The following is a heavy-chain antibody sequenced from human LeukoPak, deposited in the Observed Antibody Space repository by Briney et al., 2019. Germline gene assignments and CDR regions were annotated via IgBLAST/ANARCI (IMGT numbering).Heavy chain of an antibody. Sequence: GGSLRLSCAASGFTFSSYAMHWVRQAPGKGLEWVAVISYDGGNKYYADSVKGRFTISRDNSKNTLYLQMNSLRAEDTAVYYCARAKDNYGDYPGYWGQGTLVTVSS. CDR3: ARAKDNYGDYPGY. CDR2: ISYDGGNK. D-gene: IGHD4-17*01. V-gene: IGHV3-30-3*01. J-gene: IGHJ4*02. CDR1: GFTFSSYA.